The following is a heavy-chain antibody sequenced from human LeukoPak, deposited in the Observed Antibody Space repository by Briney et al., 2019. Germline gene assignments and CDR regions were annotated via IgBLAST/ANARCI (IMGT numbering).Heavy chain of an antibody. CDR1: GGTFSSYA. CDR2: ISAYNGNT. Sequence: ASVKVSCKASGGTFSSYAISWVRQAPGQGLEWMGWISAYNGNTNYAQKLQGRVTMTTDTSTSTAYMELRSLRSDDTAVYYCARATGGDPPYYYYMDVWGKGTTVTVSS. D-gene: IGHD2-21*02. CDR3: ARATGGDPPYYYYMDV. J-gene: IGHJ6*03. V-gene: IGHV1-18*01.